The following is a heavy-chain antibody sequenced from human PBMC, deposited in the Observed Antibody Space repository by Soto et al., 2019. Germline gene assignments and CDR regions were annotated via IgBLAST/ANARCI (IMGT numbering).Heavy chain of an antibody. J-gene: IGHJ4*02. Sequence: ASVKVSCKASGYSFTTYGVNWVRQAPGQGLEWMGWISAYNDSAKYIQKLQGRITVTTDTSTTTAYMELRSLRSDDTAVYYCAREYCTSTSCYGPDYWGQGTPVTVSS. CDR1: GYSFTTYG. D-gene: IGHD2-2*01. CDR3: AREYCTSTSCYGPDY. CDR2: ISAYNDSA. V-gene: IGHV1-18*01.